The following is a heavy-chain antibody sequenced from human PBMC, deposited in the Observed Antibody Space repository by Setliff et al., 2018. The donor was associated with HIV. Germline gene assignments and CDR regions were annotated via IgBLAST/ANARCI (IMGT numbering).Heavy chain of an antibody. D-gene: IGHD6-6*01. V-gene: IGHV1-69*13. Sequence: AASVKVSCKASGGTFNINAVTWVRQAPGQGLEWVGAIIPLFGTANYAQKFQGRVTITADDSTSTVYMEVRSLRSADTAVYYCSKVSEHRTSSGSFYYYMDVWGKGTTVTVSS. CDR3: SKVSEHRTSSGSFYYYMDV. CDR1: GGTFNINA. CDR2: IIPLFGTA. J-gene: IGHJ6*03.